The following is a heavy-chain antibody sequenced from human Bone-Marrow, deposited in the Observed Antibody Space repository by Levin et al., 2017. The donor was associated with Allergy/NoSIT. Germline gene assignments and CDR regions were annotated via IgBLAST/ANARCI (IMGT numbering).Heavy chain of an antibody. V-gene: IGHV1-2*02. Sequence: ASVKVSCKASGYTFTGYIIHWVRQAPGQGLEWMGWIHPHTGATNYAQSFKARVTMTRDTSNTTADLEVTRLTSDDTAIYYCVRRIRITYDGQRRDYFDYWGQGTPVTVSS. D-gene: IGHD3-16*01. CDR3: VRRIRITYDGQRRDYFDY. J-gene: IGHJ4*02. CDR2: IHPHTGAT. CDR1: GYTFTGYI.